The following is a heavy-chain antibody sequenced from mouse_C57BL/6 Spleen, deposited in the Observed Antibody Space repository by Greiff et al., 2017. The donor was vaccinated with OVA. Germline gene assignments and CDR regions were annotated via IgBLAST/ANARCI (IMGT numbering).Heavy chain of an antibody. Sequence: VQLQQSGAELVKPGASVKLSCKASGYTFTEYTIHWVKQRSGQGLEWIGWFYPGSGSIQYNEQFKDKATLTADKSSSAVYMERSRLSYEDAAVYFCARHGRGRWGDYGGQGTTLTVSA. J-gene: IGHJ2*01. D-gene: IGHD2-3*01. CDR2: FYPGSGSI. CDR1: GYTFTEYT. V-gene: IGHV1-62-2*01. CDR3: ARHGRGRWGDY.